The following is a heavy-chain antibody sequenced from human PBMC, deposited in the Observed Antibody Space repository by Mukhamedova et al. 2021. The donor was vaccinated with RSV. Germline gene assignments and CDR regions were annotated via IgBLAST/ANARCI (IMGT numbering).Heavy chain of an antibody. J-gene: IGHJ4*02. D-gene: IGHD6-13*01. CDR3: AREGMTATGDS. Sequence: GSYTSYADSVKGRFTISRDNAKNTLYLQMNSLRAEDTAVYYCAREGMTATGDSWGQGTLVTASS. CDR2: GSYT. V-gene: IGHV3-74*01.